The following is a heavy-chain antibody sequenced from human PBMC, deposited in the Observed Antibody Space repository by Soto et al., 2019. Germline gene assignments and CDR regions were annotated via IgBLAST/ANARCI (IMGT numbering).Heavy chain of an antibody. V-gene: IGHV4-34*01. CDR1: GRSFSGYY. Sequence: SETLSLTCAVYGRSFSGYYWSWIRQPPGKGLEWIGEINHSGSTNYNPSLKSRVTISVDTSKNQFSLKLSSVTAADTAVYYCAREEVWYYPCGQGTLVPVSS. CDR3: AREEVWYYP. CDR2: INHSGST. J-gene: IGHJ5*02.